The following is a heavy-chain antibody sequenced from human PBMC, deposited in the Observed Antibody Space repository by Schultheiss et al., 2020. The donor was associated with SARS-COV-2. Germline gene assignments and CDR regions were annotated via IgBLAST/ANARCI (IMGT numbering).Heavy chain of an antibody. Sequence: SVKVSCKASGGTFSSYAISWVRQAPGQGLEWMGGIIPIFGTANYAQKFQGRVTMTTDTSTNTAYMELSSLRSEDTAVYYCARDRYDFWSGYVSYWYFDLWGRGTLVTVSS. D-gene: IGHD3-3*01. CDR1: GGTFSSYA. CDR3: ARDRYDFWSGYVSYWYFDL. CDR2: IIPIFGTA. V-gene: IGHV1-69*05. J-gene: IGHJ2*01.